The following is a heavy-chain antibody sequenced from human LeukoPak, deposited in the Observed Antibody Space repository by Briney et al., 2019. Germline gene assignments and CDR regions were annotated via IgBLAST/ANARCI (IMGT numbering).Heavy chain of an antibody. CDR3: ATDPATSSSSSFDY. J-gene: IGHJ4*02. Sequence: GASVKVSCKVSGYTLTELSMHWVRQAPGKGLEWMGGFDPEDGETIYAQKFQGRVTMTEDTSTDTAYMELSSLRSEDTAVYYCATDPATSSSSSFDYWGQGTLVTVSS. D-gene: IGHD6-6*01. V-gene: IGHV1-24*01. CDR2: FDPEDGET. CDR1: GYTLTELS.